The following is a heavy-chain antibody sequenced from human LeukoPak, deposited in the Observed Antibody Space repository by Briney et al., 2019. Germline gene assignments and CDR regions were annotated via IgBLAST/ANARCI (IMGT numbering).Heavy chain of an antibody. CDR2: MFPNGRQE. CDR3: ARWRWQQSELDL. D-gene: IGHD5-24*01. Sequence: GGSLRLSCAASGFTFSTYHMSWVRQAPGKGLECVAHMFPNGRQESCVDSVKGRFTVSRDNAKNSVFLQMNSLRVEDTAMYYCARWRWQQSELDLWGQGTLVTVSS. V-gene: IGHV3-7*01. CDR1: GFTFSTYH. J-gene: IGHJ5*02.